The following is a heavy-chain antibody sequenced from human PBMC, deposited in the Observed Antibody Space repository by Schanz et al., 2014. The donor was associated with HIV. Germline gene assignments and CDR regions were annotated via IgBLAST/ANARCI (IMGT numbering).Heavy chain of an antibody. CDR3: AKIISGSPYYYYGLDV. J-gene: IGHJ6*02. D-gene: IGHD1-26*01. Sequence: QVQLVESGGGVVQPGRSLRLSCAASGFTFSSYGMHWVRQAPGKGLEWVAVIWYDGSNKYYADSVKGRFTISRDNSKNTLYLQMNSLRAEDTAVYYCAKIISGSPYYYYGLDVWGLGTTVTVSS. CDR2: IWYDGSNK. CDR1: GFTFSSYG. V-gene: IGHV3-33*06.